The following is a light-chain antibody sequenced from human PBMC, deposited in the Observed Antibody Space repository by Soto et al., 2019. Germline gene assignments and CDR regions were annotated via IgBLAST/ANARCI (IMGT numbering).Light chain of an antibody. CDR3: QQFHDWPMT. V-gene: IGKV3-15*01. CDR2: RAS. Sequence: EIVMTQSPATLSVSPGERATLSCRASQSVSTNLAWYQQKPGQAPRLLIYRASTRATGIPARFSGSGSGTEFTLTISSLQSEDFAVYYCQQFHDWPMTFGPGTKVDIK. J-gene: IGKJ3*01. CDR1: QSVSTN.